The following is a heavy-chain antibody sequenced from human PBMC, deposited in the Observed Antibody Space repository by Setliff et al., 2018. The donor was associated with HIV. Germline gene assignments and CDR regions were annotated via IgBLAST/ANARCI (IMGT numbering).Heavy chain of an antibody. J-gene: IGHJ3*02. CDR2: ISSYSDNT. V-gene: IGHV1-18*01. Sequence: ASVKVSCKASGYTFSNFAIGWLRQAPGQGLEWMGWISSYSDNTFYARSLQGRVTMTTDTASSTSYMELRSLRSDDTAMYYCARIRAGALLNAFDIWAQGTTVTVSS. CDR1: GYTFSNFA. CDR3: ARIRAGALLNAFDI. D-gene: IGHD1-26*01.